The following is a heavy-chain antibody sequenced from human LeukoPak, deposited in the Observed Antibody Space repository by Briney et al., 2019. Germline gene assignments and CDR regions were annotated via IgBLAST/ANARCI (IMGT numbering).Heavy chain of an antibody. J-gene: IGHJ4*02. CDR2: IYGGGST. CDR3: ATWPGGWYGEDS. D-gene: IGHD6-19*01. CDR1: GFTVSSNF. V-gene: IGHV3-53*01. Sequence: GGSLRLSCAASGFTVSSNFMSWVRQAPGKGLEWVSVIYGGGSTYYADSVKGRFTISRDTSKNTLHLQMNSLRAEDTAVYYCATWPGGWYGEDSWGQGTLVTVSS.